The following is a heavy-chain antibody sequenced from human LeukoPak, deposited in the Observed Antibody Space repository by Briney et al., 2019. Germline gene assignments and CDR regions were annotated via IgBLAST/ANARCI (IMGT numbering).Heavy chain of an antibody. V-gene: IGHV3-33*01. D-gene: IGHD3-9*01. CDR3: ARGTKAGITISEYTADY. CDR1: GFTFSSYG. CDR2: IWYDGSNK. Sequence: PGGSLRLSCAASGFTFSSYGMHWVRQAPGKGLEWVAVIWYDGSNKYYADSVKGRFTISRDNSKNTLYLQMNSLRAEDTAVYYCARGTKAGITISEYTADYWGQGTLVTVSS. J-gene: IGHJ4*02.